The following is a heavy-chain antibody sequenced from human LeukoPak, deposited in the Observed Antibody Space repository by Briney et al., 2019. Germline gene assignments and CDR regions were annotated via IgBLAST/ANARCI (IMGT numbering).Heavy chain of an antibody. Sequence: PGGSLRLSCAASGFTFSSYAMSWVRQAPGKGLEWVSAISGSGGSTYYADSVKGRFTISRDNSKNTLYLQMNSLRAEDTAVYYCAKDRLLFWSTSCYLDYWGQGTLVTVSS. CDR1: GFTFSSYA. CDR3: AKDRLLFWSTSCYLDY. CDR2: ISGSGGST. D-gene: IGHD2-2*01. J-gene: IGHJ4*02. V-gene: IGHV3-23*01.